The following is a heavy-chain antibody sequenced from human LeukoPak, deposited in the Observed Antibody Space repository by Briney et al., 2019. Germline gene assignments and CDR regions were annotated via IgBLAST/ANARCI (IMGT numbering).Heavy chain of an antibody. CDR2: ISGSGGST. Sequence: GGSLRLSCAASGFTFSSYAMSWVRPAPGKGLEWVSAISGSGGSTYYADSVKGRFTISRDNSKNTLYLQMNSLRAEDTAVYYCAKSGSPSYEPEWFDYWGQGTLVTVSS. V-gene: IGHV3-23*01. CDR3: AKSGSPSYEPEWFDY. D-gene: IGHD3-3*01. CDR1: GFTFSSYA. J-gene: IGHJ4*02.